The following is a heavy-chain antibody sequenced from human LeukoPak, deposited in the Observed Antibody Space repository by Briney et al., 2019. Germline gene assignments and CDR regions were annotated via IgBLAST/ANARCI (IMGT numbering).Heavy chain of an antibody. CDR2: IYYNGYT. D-gene: IGHD3-10*01. V-gene: IGHV4-59*08. J-gene: IGHJ5*02. Sequence: SETLSLTCTVSGGSISSYYWSWIRQPPGKGLEWIGYIYYNGYTDYNPSLKSRVTISVDTSKNQFSLKLSSVTAADTAVYYCASPPAVVRGVNIPWGQGTLVTVSS. CDR3: ASPPAVVRGVNIP. CDR1: GGSISSYY.